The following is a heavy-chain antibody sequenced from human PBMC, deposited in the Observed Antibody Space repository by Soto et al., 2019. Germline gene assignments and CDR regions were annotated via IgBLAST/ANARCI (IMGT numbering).Heavy chain of an antibody. D-gene: IGHD3-3*01. J-gene: IGHJ4*02. CDR2: IKSKTDGGTT. V-gene: IGHV3-15*01. CDR3: TTEERITIFGVVIGSSFDY. Sequence: GGSLRLSCAASGFTFSNAWMSWVRQAPGKGLEWVGRIKSKTDGGTTDYAAPVKGRFTISRDDSKNTLYLQMNSLKTEDTAVYYCTTEERITIFGVVIGSSFDYWGQGTQVTVS. CDR1: GFTFSNAW.